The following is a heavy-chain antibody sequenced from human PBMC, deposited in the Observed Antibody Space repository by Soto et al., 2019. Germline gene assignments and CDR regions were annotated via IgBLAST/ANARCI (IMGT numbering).Heavy chain of an antibody. CDR3: AKAPSSRYYYYYMDV. J-gene: IGHJ6*03. D-gene: IGHD6-6*01. V-gene: IGHV3-30*18. CDR2: ISYDGSNK. CDR1: GFTFSSYG. Sequence: GGSLRLSCAASGFTFSSYGIHWVRQAPGKGLEWVAVISYDGSNKYYADSVKGRFTISRDNSKNTLYLQMNSLRAEDTAVYYCAKAPSSRYYYYYMDVWGKGTTVTVSS.